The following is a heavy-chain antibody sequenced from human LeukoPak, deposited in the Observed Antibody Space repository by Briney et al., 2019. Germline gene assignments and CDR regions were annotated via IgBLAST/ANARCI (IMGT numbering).Heavy chain of an antibody. D-gene: IGHD6-13*01. J-gene: IGHJ4*02. CDR2: IYTSGST. CDR1: GGSISSYY. CDR3: ASTYSSSWYAGVIFDY. V-gene: IGHV4-4*09. Sequence: SETLSLTCTVSGGSISSYYWSWIRQPPGKGLEWIGYIYTSGSTNYNPSLKSRVTISVDTSKAQFSLKLSSVTAADTAVYYCASTYSSSWYAGVIFDYWGQGTLVTVSS.